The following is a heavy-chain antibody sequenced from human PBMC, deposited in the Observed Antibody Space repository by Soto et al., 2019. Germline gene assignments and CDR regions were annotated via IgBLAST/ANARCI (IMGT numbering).Heavy chain of an antibody. J-gene: IGHJ3*02. D-gene: IGHD3-22*01. CDR3: ARAYDSSGPFDAFDI. CDR2: ISAYNGNT. Sequence: ASVKVSCTASGYTFTSYGISWVRQAPGQGLEWMGWISAYNGNTNYAQKLQGRVTMTTDTSTSTAYMELRSLRSDDTAVYYCARAYDSSGPFDAFDIWGQGTMVTVSS. V-gene: IGHV1-18*01. CDR1: GYTFTSYG.